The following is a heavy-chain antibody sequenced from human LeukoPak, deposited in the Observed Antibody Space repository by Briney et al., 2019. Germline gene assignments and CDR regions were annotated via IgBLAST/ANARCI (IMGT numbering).Heavy chain of an antibody. CDR2: ISGSGGST. CDR3: ARVPMGRYFDY. Sequence: GGSLRLSCAASRFTFSRYAMNWVRQAPGKGLEWVSAISGSGGSTYYADSVKGRFTISRDNSKNTLYLQMNSLRAEDTAVYYCARVPMGRYFDYWGQGTLVTVSS. V-gene: IGHV3-23*01. CDR1: RFTFSRYA. D-gene: IGHD3-10*01. J-gene: IGHJ4*02.